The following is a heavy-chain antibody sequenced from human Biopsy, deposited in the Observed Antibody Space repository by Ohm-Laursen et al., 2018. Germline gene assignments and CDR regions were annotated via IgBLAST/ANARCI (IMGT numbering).Heavy chain of an antibody. Sequence: GTLSLTCVVYGESFNGYYWSWIRQTPGKGLEWIGEINHSGRTNYNPSLKSRVTISVDTSKNQFSLKVRTVTAADTAVYYCVRGVDYYDPYHYYALDVWGQGTTVTVSS. D-gene: IGHD3-22*01. CDR3: VRGVDYYDPYHYYALDV. CDR1: GESFNGYY. CDR2: INHSGRT. J-gene: IGHJ6*02. V-gene: IGHV4-34*01.